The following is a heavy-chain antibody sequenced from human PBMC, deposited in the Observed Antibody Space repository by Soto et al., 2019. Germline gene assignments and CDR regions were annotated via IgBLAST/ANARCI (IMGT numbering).Heavy chain of an antibody. D-gene: IGHD2-15*01. V-gene: IGHV3-48*01. J-gene: IGHJ4*02. Sequence: EVQLVESGGGLVQPGGSLRLSCAASGFTFSSYSMNWVRQAPEKGLEWVSYISGSSSTIHYAASVKGRFTISRDNAKNSLYLQMNSLTAEDTAVYFCARAFGGGSSGGAYWGQGTLVTVSS. CDR3: ARAFGGGSSGGAY. CDR1: GFTFSSYS. CDR2: ISGSSSTI.